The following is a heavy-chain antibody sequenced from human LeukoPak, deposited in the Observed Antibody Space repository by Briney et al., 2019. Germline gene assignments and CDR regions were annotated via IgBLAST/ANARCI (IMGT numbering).Heavy chain of an antibody. CDR1: GGSISSSSYY. D-gene: IGHD1-26*01. V-gene: IGHV4-39*07. CDR3: ARQRGTS. Sequence: SETLSLTCTVSGGSISSSSYYWGWIRQPPGKGLEWIGSISYSGSTYYNPSLKSRVTISVDTSKNQFSLKLSSVTAADTAVYYCARQRGTSWGQGTLVTVSS. CDR2: ISYSGST. J-gene: IGHJ4*02.